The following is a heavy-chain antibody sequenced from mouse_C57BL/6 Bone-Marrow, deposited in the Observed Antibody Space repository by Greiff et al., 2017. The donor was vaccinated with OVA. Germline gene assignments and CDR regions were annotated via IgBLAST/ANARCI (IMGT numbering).Heavy chain of an antibody. Sequence: QVQLQQPGTELVKPGASVKLSCKASGYTFTSYWMHWVKQRHGQGLEWIGNINPSNGGTNYNEKFKSKATLTVDKSSSTAYMQLSSLSSDDSAVYYGARQGYGYYSLGFAYWGQGTLVTVSA. D-gene: IGHD2-3*01. CDR2: INPSNGGT. V-gene: IGHV1-53*01. CDR3: ARQGYGYYSLGFAY. J-gene: IGHJ3*01. CDR1: GYTFTSYW.